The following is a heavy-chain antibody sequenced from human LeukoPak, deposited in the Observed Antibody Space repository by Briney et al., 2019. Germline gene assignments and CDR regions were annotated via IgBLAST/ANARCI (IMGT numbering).Heavy chain of an antibody. CDR1: GGSISSGDYY. V-gene: IGHV4-30-4*08. CDR3: ASTLDSGYGYSDYGLVNAFDS. J-gene: IGHJ3*02. Sequence: SQTLSLTCTVSGGSISSGDYYWSWIRQPPGKGLEWISYIYDSGSTYYNPSLKRRVTISVDTSKNPFSLQLSPVTAADTAMYYCASTLDSGYGYSDYGLVNAFDSWVRRGMVTVSS. CDR2: IYDSGST. D-gene: IGHD5-12*01.